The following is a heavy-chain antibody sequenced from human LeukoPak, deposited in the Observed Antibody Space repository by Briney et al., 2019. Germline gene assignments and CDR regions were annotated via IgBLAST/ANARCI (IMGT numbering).Heavy chain of an antibody. D-gene: IGHD3-22*01. CDR1: GASISDYY. Sequence: NPSETLSLTCTVSGASISDYYWSWIRQPPGKGLEWIGYIYYTGSTKYNPSLTSRVTISLDTSKSHFSLKLNSVTAADTAVYYCARDYDSSGLRYFDLWGRGTLVTVSS. V-gene: IGHV4-59*01. CDR2: IYYTGST. J-gene: IGHJ2*01. CDR3: ARDYDSSGLRYFDL.